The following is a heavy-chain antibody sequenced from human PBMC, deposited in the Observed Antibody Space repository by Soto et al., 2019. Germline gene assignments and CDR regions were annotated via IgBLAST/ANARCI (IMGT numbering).Heavy chain of an antibody. CDR2: IYYSGST. CDR3: ARVGGFGATTIDY. D-gene: IGHD3-10*01. J-gene: IGHJ4*02. V-gene: IGHV4-30-4*01. CDR1: GGSISSGDYY. Sequence: QVQLQESGPGLVKPSQTLSLTCTVSGGSISSGDYYWSWIRQPPGKGLEWIGYIYYSGSTYYNPALNSRVTISVDTSKNQSSLKLSSVTAADTAVYYCARVGGFGATTIDYWGQGTLVTVSS.